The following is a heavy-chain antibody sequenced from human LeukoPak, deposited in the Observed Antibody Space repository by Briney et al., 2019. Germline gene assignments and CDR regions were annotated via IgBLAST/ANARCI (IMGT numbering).Heavy chain of an antibody. CDR3: ARALDYGDYLDY. CDR1: GFTFCSYS. D-gene: IGHD4-17*01. V-gene: IGHV3-21*01. J-gene: IGHJ4*02. CDR2: ISSSSYI. Sequence: TGGSLRLSCAASGFTFCSYSMNWVRQAPGKGLEWVSSISSSSYIYYADSVKGRFTISRDNAKNSLYLQMNSLRAEDTAVYYCARALDYGDYLDYWGQGTLVTVSS.